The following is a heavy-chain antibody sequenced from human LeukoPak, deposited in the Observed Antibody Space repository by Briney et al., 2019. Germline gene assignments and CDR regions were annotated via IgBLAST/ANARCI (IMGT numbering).Heavy chain of an antibody. J-gene: IGHJ4*02. Sequence: PGGSLRLSCAASGFTFSNAWMSWVRQAPGKGLEWVGRIKSKTDGGTTDYAAPVKGRFTISRDDSKNTLYLQMNSLKTEDTAVYYCTTDLIVVVGVDYWGQGTLVTVSS. D-gene: IGHD2-15*01. CDR2: IKSKTDGGTT. V-gene: IGHV3-15*01. CDR3: TTDLIVVVGVDY. CDR1: GFTFSNAW.